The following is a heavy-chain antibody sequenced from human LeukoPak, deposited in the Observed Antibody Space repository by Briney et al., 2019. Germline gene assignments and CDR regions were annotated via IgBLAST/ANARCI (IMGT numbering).Heavy chain of an antibody. CDR2: MNPNCGNT. J-gene: IGHJ4*02. CDR3: ARFLPGSYYYFGY. V-gene: IGHV1-8*03. D-gene: IGHD3-10*01. Sequence: ASVKVSCKASGYTFTSYDINWVRQATGQGLEWMGWMNPNCGNTGYAQKFQGRVTITRNTSISTAYVELSSLRSEDTAVYYCARFLPGSYYYFGYWGQGTLVTVSS. CDR1: GYTFTSYD.